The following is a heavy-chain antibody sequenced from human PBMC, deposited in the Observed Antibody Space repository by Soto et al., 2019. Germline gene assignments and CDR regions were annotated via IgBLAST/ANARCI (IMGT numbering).Heavy chain of an antibody. D-gene: IGHD1-26*01. V-gene: IGHV1-8*01. CDR3: ARGRRVGATACNWFDP. CDR1: GYTFTSYD. Sequence: GASVKVSCKASGYTFTSYDINWVRQATLQVLEWMVCMNPNSGNTGYAQKFQGRVTMTRNTSISTAYMELSSLRSEETAVYYCARGRRVGATACNWFDPWGPGTLVTVSS. J-gene: IGHJ5*02. CDR2: MNPNSGNT.